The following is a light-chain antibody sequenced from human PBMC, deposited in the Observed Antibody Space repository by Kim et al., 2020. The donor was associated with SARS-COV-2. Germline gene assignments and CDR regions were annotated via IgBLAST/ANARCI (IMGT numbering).Light chain of an antibody. CDR2: AAS. V-gene: IGKV1-8*01. CDR1: QGISSY. CDR3: QQYYSYPLT. Sequence: AIRMTQSPSSFSASTGDRVTITCRASQGISSYLAWYQKKPGKAPKLLIYAASTLQSGVPSRFSGSGSGTDFTLTISCLQSEDFATYYCQQYYSYPLTFGQGTKVDIK. J-gene: IGKJ1*01.